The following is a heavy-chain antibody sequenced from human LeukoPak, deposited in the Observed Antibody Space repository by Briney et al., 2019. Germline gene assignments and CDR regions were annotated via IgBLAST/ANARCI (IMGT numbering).Heavy chain of an antibody. V-gene: IGHV1-69*05. CDR3: SSTRISGYHIGEYFQH. CDR2: IIPIFGTA. Sequence: GASVKVSCKASGGTFSSYGISWVRQAPGQGLEWMGRIIPIFGTANYAQKFQGRVTITTEESTSTAYMELGSLRSEATAVYYCSSTRISGYHIGEYFQHWGQGTLVTVSS. CDR1: GGTFSSYG. D-gene: IGHD3-22*01. J-gene: IGHJ1*01.